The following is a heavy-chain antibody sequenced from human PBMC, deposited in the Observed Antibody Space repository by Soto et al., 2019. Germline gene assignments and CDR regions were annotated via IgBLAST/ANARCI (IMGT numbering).Heavy chain of an antibody. CDR1: GYTFTSYY. J-gene: IGHJ4*02. D-gene: IGHD3-22*01. CDR3: ARLDYYDSSGYYYVFDY. CDR2: INPSGGST. V-gene: IGHV1-46*01. Sequence: GPSVKVSCKASGYTFTSYYMHWVRQAPGQGLEWMGIINPSGGSTSYAQKFQGRVTMTRDTSTSTVYMELSSLRSEDTAVYYCARLDYYDSSGYYYVFDYWGQGTLVTVSS.